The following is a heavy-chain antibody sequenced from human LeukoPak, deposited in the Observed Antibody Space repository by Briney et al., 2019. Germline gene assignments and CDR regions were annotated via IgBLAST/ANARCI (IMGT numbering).Heavy chain of an antibody. J-gene: IGHJ4*02. CDR2: FDPEDAKI. V-gene: IGHV1-24*01. D-gene: IGHD3-3*01. CDR3: ATELTIFGVATKQTDY. Sequence: ASVKVSCKVSGYTLIKLSMHWVRQAPGKGLEWMGGFDPEDAKIIYAQKFQGRVTMTEDTSTDTAYMELSSLRSEDTAVYYCATELTIFGVATKQTDYWGQGTLVTVSS. CDR1: GYTLIKLS.